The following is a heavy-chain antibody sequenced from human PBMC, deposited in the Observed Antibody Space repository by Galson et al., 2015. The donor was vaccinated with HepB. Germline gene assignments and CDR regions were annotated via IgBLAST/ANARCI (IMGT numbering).Heavy chain of an antibody. CDR3: AKAGYSGYDYLDY. CDR1: GFTFSSYG. D-gene: IGHD5-12*01. V-gene: IGHV3-30*18. Sequence: SLRLSCAASGFTFSSYGMHWVRQAPGKGLEWVAVISYDGSNKYYADSVKGRFTISRDNSKNTLYLQMNSLRAEDTAVYYCAKAGYSGYDYLDYWGQGTLVTVSS. CDR2: ISYDGSNK. J-gene: IGHJ4*02.